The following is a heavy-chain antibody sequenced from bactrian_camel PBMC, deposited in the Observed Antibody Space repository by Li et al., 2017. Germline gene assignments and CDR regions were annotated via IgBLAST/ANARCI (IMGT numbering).Heavy chain of an antibody. D-gene: IGHD6*01. V-gene: IGHV3S1*01. CDR2: ISSSRTT. Sequence: VQLVESGGGLEQPGGSLRLSCEASGFTFSSYSMYWVRQTPGKGLEWVSTISSSRTTYYADSVKGRFTVSRDDAKNTVYLQMNSLKAKDTAVYYCVRDGVDFRLVVTGTTFGVWGQGTQVTVS. CDR3: VRDGVDFRLVVTGTTFGV. J-gene: IGHJ6*01. CDR1: GFTFSSYS.